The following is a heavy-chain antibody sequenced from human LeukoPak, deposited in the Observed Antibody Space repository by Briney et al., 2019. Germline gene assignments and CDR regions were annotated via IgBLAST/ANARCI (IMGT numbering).Heavy chain of an antibody. Sequence: GGSLRLSCDASGFAFSAYTMIWIRQAPGKGLEWLSSIARSGATYYADSVKGRFTISRDNARNSVYLEMNSLRAKDTAIYFCARGYCRDGNCERSYWGQGTLVTASS. CDR3: ARGYCRDGNCERSY. V-gene: IGHV3-21*06. D-gene: IGHD2-15*01. CDR2: IARSGAT. CDR1: GFAFSAYT. J-gene: IGHJ4*02.